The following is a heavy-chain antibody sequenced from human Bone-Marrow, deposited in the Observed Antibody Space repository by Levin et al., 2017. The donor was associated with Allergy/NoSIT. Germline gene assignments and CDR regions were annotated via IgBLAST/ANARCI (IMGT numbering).Heavy chain of an antibody. Sequence: PSETLSLTCSVSGTSLRSSSYSWGWIRQPPGKGLEWIGTIDQSESSDYNPSLKSRVLISVDTTMNRFSLDLRSATAADTAVYYCMREAPGGYLGGHWIDPWGQGILVIVSS. CDR1: GTSLRSSSYS. CDR3: MREAPGGYLGGHWIDP. D-gene: IGHD5-12*01. V-gene: IGHV4-39*07. CDR2: IDQSESS. J-gene: IGHJ5*02.